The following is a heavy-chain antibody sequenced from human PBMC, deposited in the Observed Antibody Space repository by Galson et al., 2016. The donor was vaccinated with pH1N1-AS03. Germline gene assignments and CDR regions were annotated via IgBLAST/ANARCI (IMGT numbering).Heavy chain of an antibody. CDR1: GYTFSTYG. Sequence: SVKVSCKASGYTFSTYGVSWVRQAPGQGLEWMGWIGGYDDDTNYAQKVAGRVTMTTDKSTSTVYMALRSLGSDDTAVYYCARDRGFRPDTFDIWGQGTWVTVSS. CDR2: IGGYDDDT. V-gene: IGHV1-18*04. D-gene: IGHD2-15*01. J-gene: IGHJ3*02. CDR3: ARDRGFRPDTFDI.